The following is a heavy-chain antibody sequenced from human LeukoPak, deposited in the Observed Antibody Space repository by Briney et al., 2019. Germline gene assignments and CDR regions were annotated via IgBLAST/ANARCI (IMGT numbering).Heavy chain of an antibody. V-gene: IGHV3-74*01. CDR3: AREPSTAAAGNGINY. J-gene: IGHJ4*02. CDR1: GFTFSSYW. Sequence: GGSLRLSCAASGFTFSSYWMHWVRQAPGKGLVWVSRINSEGSSTIYADSVKGRFTISRDTAKNTLYLQMNSLRAEDTAVYYCAREPSTAAAGNGINYWGQGTLVTVSS. CDR2: INSEGSST. D-gene: IGHD6-13*01.